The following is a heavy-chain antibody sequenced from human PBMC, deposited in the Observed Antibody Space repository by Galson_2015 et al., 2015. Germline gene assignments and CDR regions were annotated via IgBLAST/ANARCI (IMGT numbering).Heavy chain of an antibody. J-gene: IGHJ4*02. V-gene: IGHV6-1*01. CDR3: AREGPPWGYFDY. CDR2: TFYRSKWYN. Sequence: CAISGDSVSSNIAAWNWIRLSPSRGLEWPGRTFYRSKWYNDYAVSVRSRITINADTSKNQVSLHLSSVTPEDSAVYYCAREGPPWGYFDYWGQGTLVTVSS. CDR1: GDSVSSNIAA. D-gene: IGHD1-26*01.